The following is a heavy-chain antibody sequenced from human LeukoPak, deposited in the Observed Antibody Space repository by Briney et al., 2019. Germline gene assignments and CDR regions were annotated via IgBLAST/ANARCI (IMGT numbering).Heavy chain of an antibody. V-gene: IGHV4-59*08. D-gene: IGHD3-10*01. CDR3: ARHEGITVNPFDI. CDR2: IYYSGST. Sequence: SETLSLTCTVSGGSMSHYYWGWIRQPPGKGLEWIGHIYYSGSTNYNPSLKSRLTISVDTSKNQFSLGLTSMTAADTAVYYCARHEGITVNPFDIWGQGTMVTVSS. J-gene: IGHJ3*02. CDR1: GGSMSHYY.